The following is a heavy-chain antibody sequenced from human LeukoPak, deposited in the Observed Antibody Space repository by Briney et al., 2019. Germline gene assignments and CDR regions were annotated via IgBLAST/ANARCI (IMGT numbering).Heavy chain of an antibody. Sequence: PSETLSLTCTVSGGSISSGGYYWSWLRQHPGKGLEWIGYIYYSGTTHYNPSLKSRVTISVDTSKNQFSLKLSSVTAADTAVYFCARGNGSASGYPYFDYWGQGALVTVSS. CDR3: ARGNGSASGYPYFDY. J-gene: IGHJ4*02. CDR2: IYYSGTT. D-gene: IGHD3-22*01. V-gene: IGHV4-31*03. CDR1: GGSISSGGYY.